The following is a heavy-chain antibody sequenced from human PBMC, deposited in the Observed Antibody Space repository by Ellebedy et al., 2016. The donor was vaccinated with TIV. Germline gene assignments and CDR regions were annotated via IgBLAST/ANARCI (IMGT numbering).Heavy chain of an antibody. D-gene: IGHD4-23*01. CDR2: ISYDGSNK. CDR3: AKGPHDTASRWPWDFDN. V-gene: IGHV3-30*18. CDR1: GITFRTYF. Sequence: PGGSLRLSCVASGITFRTYFLHWVRQAPGKGLEWVAVISYDGSNKYYADSVKGRFTISRDNSKNTLYLQMNSLRAEDTAIYYCAKGPHDTASRWPWDFDNWGQGTLVTVSS. J-gene: IGHJ4*02.